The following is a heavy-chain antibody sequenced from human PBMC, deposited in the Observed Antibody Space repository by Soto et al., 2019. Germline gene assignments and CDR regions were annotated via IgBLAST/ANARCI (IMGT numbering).Heavy chain of an antibody. D-gene: IGHD2-2*01. CDR1: GFSLSTSGMC. CDR2: IDWADDK. V-gene: IGHV2-70*01. J-gene: IGHJ4*02. CDR3: ARSSISCSTPGY. Sequence: SGPTLVNPTQTLTLTCTFSGFSLSTSGMCVSWIRQPPGKALEWLALIDWADDKYYSTSLKTRLTISKDTSKHQVVLTMTNMDPVDTATYYWARSSISCSTPGYWGQGTLVTVSS.